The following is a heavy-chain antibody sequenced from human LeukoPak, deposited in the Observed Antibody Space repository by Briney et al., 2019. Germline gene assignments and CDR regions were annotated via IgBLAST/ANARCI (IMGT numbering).Heavy chain of an antibody. J-gene: IGHJ3*02. V-gene: IGHV5-51*01. CDR3: ARVSGNNAAAAFDI. D-gene: IGHD4-23*01. CDR2: INPGDSET. CDR1: GYSFTNYW. Sequence: GESLKTSCKGSGYSFTNYWIGWVRQMPGKGLEWMVIINPGDSETRYSPSCQGQVTISADKSISTAYLQWSSLRASDTAVYYCARVSGNNAAAAFDIWGQGTTVTVSS.